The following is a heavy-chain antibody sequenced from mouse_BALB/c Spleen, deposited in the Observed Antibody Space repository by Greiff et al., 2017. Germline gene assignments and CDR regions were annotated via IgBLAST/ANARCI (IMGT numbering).Heavy chain of an antibody. D-gene: IGHD1-1*01. Sequence: EVQRVESGGGLVKPGGSLKLSCAASGFTFSSYAMSWVRQTPEKRLEWVASISSGGSTYYPDSVKGRFTISRDNARNILYLQMSSLRSEDTAMYYCARRLLRTYAMDYWGQGTSVTVSS. CDR1: GFTFSSYA. CDR2: ISSGGST. V-gene: IGHV5-6-5*01. CDR3: ARRLLRTYAMDY. J-gene: IGHJ4*01.